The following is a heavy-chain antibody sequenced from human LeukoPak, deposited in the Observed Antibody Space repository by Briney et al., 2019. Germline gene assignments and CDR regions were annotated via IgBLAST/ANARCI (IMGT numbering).Heavy chain of an antibody. J-gene: IGHJ5*02. CDR2: IIAILDTA. CDR1: GGSFSDYS. D-gene: IGHD5-12*01. CDR3: VRSGYDYDWFDP. Sequence: EASVKVSCKASGGSFSDYSISWVRQAPGQGLEWMGRIIAILDTAHYAQKFQGRFTITADKSTTTVYMELSSLRSDDTVVYYCVRSGYDYDWFDPWGQGTLVTVSS. V-gene: IGHV1-69*08.